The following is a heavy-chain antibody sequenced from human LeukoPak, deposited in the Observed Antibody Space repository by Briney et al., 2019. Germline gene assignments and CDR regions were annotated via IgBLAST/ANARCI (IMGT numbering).Heavy chain of an antibody. Sequence: SETLSLTCTVSGGSISSYYWSWIRQPPGKGLEWIGYIYYSGRTNYNPSLKSRVTISVDTSKSQFSLKLSAVTAADTAVYYCARAGYSSSWYDYWGQGTLVTGSS. V-gene: IGHV4-59*01. D-gene: IGHD6-13*01. J-gene: IGHJ4*02. CDR2: IYYSGRT. CDR3: ARAGYSSSWYDY. CDR1: GGSISSYY.